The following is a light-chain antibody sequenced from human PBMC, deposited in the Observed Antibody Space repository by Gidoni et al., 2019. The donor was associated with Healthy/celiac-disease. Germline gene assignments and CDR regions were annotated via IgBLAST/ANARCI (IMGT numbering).Light chain of an antibody. V-gene: IGKV3-11*01. CDR3: QQRSNWPPT. Sequence: IVLPQSPATLSLSPGDRATLSCRASQSVSSYLAWYQQKPGQAPRLLIYDASNRATGIPARFSGSGSGTDFTLTISSLEPEDIAVYYCQQRSNWPPTFGGGTKVEIK. J-gene: IGKJ4*01. CDR2: DAS. CDR1: QSVSSY.